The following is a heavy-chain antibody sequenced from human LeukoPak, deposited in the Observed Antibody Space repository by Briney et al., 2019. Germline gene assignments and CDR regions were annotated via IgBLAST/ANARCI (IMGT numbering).Heavy chain of an antibody. CDR1: GFTFSSYA. J-gene: IGHJ4*02. CDR3: AREGYSYGLDY. CDR2: ISYDGSNK. V-gene: IGHV3-30-3*01. D-gene: IGHD5-18*01. Sequence: GGSLRLSCAASGFTFSSYARHWVRQAPGKGLEWVAVISYDGSNKYYADSVKGRFTTSRDNSKNTLYLQMNSLRAEDTAVYYCAREGYSYGLDYWGQGTLVTVSS.